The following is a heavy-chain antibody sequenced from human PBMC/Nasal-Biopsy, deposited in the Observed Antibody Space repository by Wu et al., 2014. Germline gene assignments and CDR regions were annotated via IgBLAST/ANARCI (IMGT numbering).Heavy chain of an antibody. CDR3: ARDLSWSSAGSDYYFDS. CDR1: FTFSDYA. V-gene: IGHV3-21*01. CDR2: ISSRSTYI. J-gene: IGHJ4*02. D-gene: IGHD6-13*01. Sequence: FTFSDYAMSWVRQAPGKGLEWVSSISSRSTYIYYADSVKGRFTISRDNAKNSLYVQMNSLRAEDTAVYYCARDLSWSSAGSDYYFDSWGQGTLVTVSS.